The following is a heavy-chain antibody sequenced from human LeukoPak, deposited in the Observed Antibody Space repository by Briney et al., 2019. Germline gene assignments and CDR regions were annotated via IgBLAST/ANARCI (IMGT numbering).Heavy chain of an antibody. V-gene: IGHV4-39*01. Sequence: SETLSLTCTVSGGSISSSSSYWGWIRQPPGKGLEWIGSIYYSGSTYDNTCLKSRFTISVDTSKNQISLKLSSVTAADTAMYYCARLDPAEGINFDYWGQGTLVTVSS. J-gene: IGHJ4*02. D-gene: IGHD6-13*01. CDR1: GGSISSSSSY. CDR3: ARLDPAEGINFDY. CDR2: IYYSGST.